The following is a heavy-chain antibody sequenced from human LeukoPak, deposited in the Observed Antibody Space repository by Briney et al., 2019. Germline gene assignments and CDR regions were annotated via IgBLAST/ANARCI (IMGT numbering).Heavy chain of an antibody. D-gene: IGHD5-18*01. Sequence: ASVKVSCKASGYTFTNFGISWVRQAPGQGLEWMGWISTYNSNTNYAQKLQGRVTMTTDTYTTTAYMELRSLRSDDTAVYYCARESFSLKQVDTAMLLTWGQGTLVTVSS. V-gene: IGHV1-18*01. CDR3: ARESFSLKQVDTAMLLT. J-gene: IGHJ5*02. CDR2: ISTYNSNT. CDR1: GYTFTNFG.